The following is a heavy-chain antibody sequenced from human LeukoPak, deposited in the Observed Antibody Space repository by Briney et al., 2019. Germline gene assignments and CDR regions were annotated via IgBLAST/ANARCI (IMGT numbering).Heavy chain of an antibody. CDR2: INPNSGGT. CDR3: ARVAVGATYNWFDP. V-gene: IGHV1-2*02. Sequence: ASVKVSCKASGYTFTGYYMHWVRQAPGQGLEWMGWINPNSGGTNYAQKFQGRVTMTRDTSISTAYMELRRLRSDDTAVYYCARVAVGATYNWFDPWGQGTLVTVSS. D-gene: IGHD1-26*01. J-gene: IGHJ5*02. CDR1: GYTFTGYY.